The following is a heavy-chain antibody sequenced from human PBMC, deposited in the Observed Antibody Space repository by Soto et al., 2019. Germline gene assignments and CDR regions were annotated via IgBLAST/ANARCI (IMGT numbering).Heavy chain of an antibody. CDR1: GASISSSYW. V-gene: IGHV4-4*02. CDR2: INHSTGA. J-gene: IGHJ6*02. CDR3: ARNDAYDMDV. Sequence: QVQLQESGPGLVKPSGTLSLTCAVSGASISSSYWWSWVRQPPGKGLEWIGEINHSTGANYNPSLRIRVIISVDTSKNQLFLRVSSVTVADTAVYFCARNDAYDMDVWGQWTTVTVSS. D-gene: IGHD3-22*01.